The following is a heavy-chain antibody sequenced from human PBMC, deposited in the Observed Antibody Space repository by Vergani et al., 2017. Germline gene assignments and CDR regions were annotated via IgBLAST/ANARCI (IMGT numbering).Heavy chain of an antibody. CDR2: IYYSGST. V-gene: IGHV4-59*01. CDR3: AGEVYGNPKGGATEGDAFDI. D-gene: IGHD1-26*01. Sequence: QVQLQESGPGLVKPSETLSLTCTVSGGSISSYYWSWIRQPPGKGLEWIGYIYYSGSTNYNPSLKSRVTISVDTSKNQFSLKLSSVTAADTAVYYCAGEVYGNPKGGATEGDAFDIWGQGTMVTVSS. J-gene: IGHJ3*02. CDR1: GGSISSYY.